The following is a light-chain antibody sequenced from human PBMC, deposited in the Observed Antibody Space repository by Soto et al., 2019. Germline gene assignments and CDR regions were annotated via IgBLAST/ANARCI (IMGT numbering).Light chain of an antibody. Sequence: DIQMTQSPSSLSASVGDRVTIACQASQDIHNYLNWYQQKPGKAHKTMIYDASNLETGVPAKFSGSGSGTDFTFTISSLKPEDFETYYCQQYAKLPRTFGQGTKVDIK. CDR2: DAS. CDR1: QDIHNY. J-gene: IGKJ1*01. V-gene: IGKV1-33*01. CDR3: QQYAKLPRT.